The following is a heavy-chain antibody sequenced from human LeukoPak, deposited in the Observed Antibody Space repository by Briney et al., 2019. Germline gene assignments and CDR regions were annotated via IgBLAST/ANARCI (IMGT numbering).Heavy chain of an antibody. V-gene: IGHV4-30-4*01. Sequence: PSETLSLTCTVSGGSISSSNYYWSWIRQPPGRGLEWIGNIYHSGSTYYNPSLASRVTISTGTSRNEFSLKLSSVTAADTAVYYCARTPPYSGSVYAFDIWGQGTMVTVSS. D-gene: IGHD1-26*01. J-gene: IGHJ3*02. CDR2: IYHSGST. CDR1: GGSISSSNYY. CDR3: ARTPPYSGSVYAFDI.